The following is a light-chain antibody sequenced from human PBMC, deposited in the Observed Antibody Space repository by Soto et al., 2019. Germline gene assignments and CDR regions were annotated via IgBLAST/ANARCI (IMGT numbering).Light chain of an antibody. CDR1: QNIAYW. Sequence: DIQMTQSPSTLSASLGDRVTITCRASQNIAYWLAWYQQKPGKAPKLLFYDASSLGSGVPLRLSATRSGTEFTLTINSLQPDDFATYYCQQYQSYSLTFGGGTKVEI. CDR2: DAS. V-gene: IGKV1-5*01. CDR3: QQYQSYSLT. J-gene: IGKJ4*01.